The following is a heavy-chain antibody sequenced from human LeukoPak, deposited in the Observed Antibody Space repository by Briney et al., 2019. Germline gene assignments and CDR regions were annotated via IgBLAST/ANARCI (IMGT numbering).Heavy chain of an antibody. V-gene: IGHV3-11*04. Sequence: PGGSLRLSCAASGFTFSDYYMSWLRQAPGKGLEWVSYISSSGSTIYYADSVKGRFTISRDNAKNSLYLQMNSLRAEDTAVYYCARVLAHGDYGIDYWGQGTLVTVSS. CDR2: ISSSGSTI. CDR1: GFTFSDYY. CDR3: ARVLAHGDYGIDY. J-gene: IGHJ4*02. D-gene: IGHD4-17*01.